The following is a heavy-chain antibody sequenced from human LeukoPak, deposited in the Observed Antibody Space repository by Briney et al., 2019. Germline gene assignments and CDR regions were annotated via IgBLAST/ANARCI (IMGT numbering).Heavy chain of an antibody. Sequence: PSETLSLTCTVSGYYISSGYYWGWIRQPPGKGLEWIGSIYHSGSTYYNPSLKSRVTISVDTSKDQFSLKLSSVTAADTAVYYCARKNGYSYGLGYFDYWGQGTLVTVSS. J-gene: IGHJ4*02. CDR1: GYYISSGYY. V-gene: IGHV4-38-2*02. D-gene: IGHD5-18*01. CDR2: IYHSGST. CDR3: ARKNGYSYGLGYFDY.